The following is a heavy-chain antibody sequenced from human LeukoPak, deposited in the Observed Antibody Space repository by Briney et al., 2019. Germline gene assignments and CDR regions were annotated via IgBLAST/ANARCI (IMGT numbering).Heavy chain of an antibody. CDR1: GFTFSSYS. J-gene: IGHJ4*02. V-gene: IGHV3-48*02. CDR2: ISSSSNTI. Sequence: PGGSLRLSCAASGFTFSSYSMNWVRQAPGKGLEWVSYISSSSNTIYYAVSVKGRFTISRDNAKNSLYLQMNSLRDEDTAVYYCARGPVSNYAYFDSWSQGTLVTVSS. CDR3: ARGPVSNYAYFDS. D-gene: IGHD4-11*01.